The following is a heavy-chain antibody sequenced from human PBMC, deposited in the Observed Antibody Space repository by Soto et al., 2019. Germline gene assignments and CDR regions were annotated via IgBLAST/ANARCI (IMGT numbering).Heavy chain of an antibody. V-gene: IGHV4-39*01. CDR2: IYYSGTT. J-gene: IGHJ6*02. Sequence: QLQLQESGPGLVKPSETLSLTCTVSGGSISSNSYYWAWIRQPPGKGLDWIVNIYYSGTTYYNPSLKSRVTIPVDTSKNQFSLKLSSVTAADTAVYYCARHKGGYYSGVDVWGQGTTVTVSS. CDR3: ARHKGGYYSGVDV. CDR1: GGSISSNSYY. D-gene: IGHD3-16*01.